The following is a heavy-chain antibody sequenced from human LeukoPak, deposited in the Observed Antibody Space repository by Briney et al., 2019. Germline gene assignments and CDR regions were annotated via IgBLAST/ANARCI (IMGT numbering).Heavy chain of an antibody. Sequence: ASVKVSCKASGGTFSSYAISWVRQAPGQGLEWMGGIIPIFGKANYAQKFQGRVTITADESTSTAYMELSSLRSEDTAVYYCAREWEYYYGSGSYLGPNYYYGMDVWGQGTTVTVSS. CDR3: AREWEYYYGSGSYLGPNYYYGMDV. V-gene: IGHV1-69*13. CDR2: IIPIFGKA. D-gene: IGHD3-10*01. CDR1: GGTFSSYA. J-gene: IGHJ6*02.